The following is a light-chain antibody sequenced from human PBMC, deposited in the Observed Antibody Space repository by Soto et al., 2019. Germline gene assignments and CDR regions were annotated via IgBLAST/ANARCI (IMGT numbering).Light chain of an antibody. CDR1: SSDVGSYNR. J-gene: IGLJ2*01. V-gene: IGLV2-18*02. CDR3: SSFTSSSTVI. Sequence: QLVLTQPPSVSGSPGQSVTISCTGTSSDVGSYNRVSWYQQRPGTAPKLMIYEVSNRPSGVPDRFSGSKSGNTASLTISGLQAEDEADYYCSSFTSSSTVIFGGGTKVTVL. CDR2: EVS.